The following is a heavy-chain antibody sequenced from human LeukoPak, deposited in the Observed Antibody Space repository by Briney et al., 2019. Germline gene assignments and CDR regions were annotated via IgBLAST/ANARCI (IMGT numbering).Heavy chain of an antibody. CDR1: GFTFDDYT. J-gene: IGHJ6*02. CDR3: ATSRSGYWYYYGMDV. CDR2: ISWDGGST. Sequence: GGSLRLSCAASGFTFDDYTMHWVRQAPGKGLEWVSLISWDGGSTYYADSVKGRFTISRDNSKNSLYLQMNSLRTEDTALYYCATSRSGYWYYYGMDVWGQGTTVTVSS. V-gene: IGHV3-43*01. D-gene: IGHD3-22*01.